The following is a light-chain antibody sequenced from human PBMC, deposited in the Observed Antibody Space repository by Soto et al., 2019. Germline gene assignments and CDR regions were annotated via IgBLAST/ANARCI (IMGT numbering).Light chain of an antibody. J-gene: IGLJ1*01. V-gene: IGLV2-14*01. CDR3: ASLTTTNFV. Sequence: QSALTQPASVSGSPGQSITISYTGTSSDVGAYNLVSWYQHLPDKAPKLIISEVTNRPSGVSDRFSGSKSGNTASLTISGLQAEDEADYYCASLTTTNFVFGSGTKVTVL. CDR2: EVT. CDR1: SSDVGAYNL.